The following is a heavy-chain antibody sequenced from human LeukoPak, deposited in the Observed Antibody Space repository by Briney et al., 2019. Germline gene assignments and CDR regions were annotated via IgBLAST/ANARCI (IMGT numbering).Heavy chain of an antibody. V-gene: IGHV4-59*01. D-gene: IGHD6-19*01. CDR1: GGSISSYY. CDR2: IYYSGST. CDR3: ARGLSSGWPGFDY. J-gene: IGHJ4*02. Sequence: SETLSLTCTVSGGSISSYYWSWLRQPPGKGLEWIGYIYYSGSTNYNPSLKSRVTISVDTSKNQFSLKLSSVTAADTAVYYCARGLSSGWPGFDYWGQGTLVTVSS.